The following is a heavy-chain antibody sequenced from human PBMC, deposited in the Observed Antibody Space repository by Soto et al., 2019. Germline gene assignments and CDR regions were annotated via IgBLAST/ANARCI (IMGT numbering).Heavy chain of an antibody. CDR3: ARDQGYSYGNVGDNY. CDR2: ISSSGSTI. D-gene: IGHD5-18*01. V-gene: IGHV3-48*04. CDR1: VFTFSSYA. J-gene: IGHJ4*02. Sequence: GGSLRLSCAASVFTFSSYAMSWVRQAPGKGLEWVSYISSSGSTIYYADSVKGRFTISRDNAKNSLYLQMNSLRAEDTAVYYCARDQGYSYGNVGDNYWGQGTLVTVSS.